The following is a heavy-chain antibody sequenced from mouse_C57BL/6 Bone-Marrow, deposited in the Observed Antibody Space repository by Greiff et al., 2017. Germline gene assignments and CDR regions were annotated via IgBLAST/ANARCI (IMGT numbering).Heavy chain of an antibody. CDR2: IWSGGST. Sequence: VQLQESGPGLVQPSQSLSITCTVSGFSLTSYGVHWVRQSPGKGLEWLGVIWSGGSTDYNAAFISRLSISKDNSKSQVFFKMNSLQADDTAIYYCARDVSSYVDWYFDVWGTGTTVTVSS. CDR1: GFSLTSYG. J-gene: IGHJ1*03. V-gene: IGHV2-2*01. D-gene: IGHD1-1*01. CDR3: ARDVSSYVDWYFDV.